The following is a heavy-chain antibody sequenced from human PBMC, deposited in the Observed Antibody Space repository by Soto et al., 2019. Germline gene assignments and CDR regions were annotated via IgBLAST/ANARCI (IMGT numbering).Heavy chain of an antibody. D-gene: IGHD3-22*01. V-gene: IGHV3-21*01. CDR1: GFTFSSYS. J-gene: IGHJ3*02. CDR3: ARDCKDSSGYYCAFDI. Sequence: GGSLRLSCAASGFTFSSYSMNWVRQAPGKGLEWDSSISSSSSYIYYADSVKGRFTISRDNAKNSLYLQMNSLRAEDTAAYYCARDCKDSSGYYCAFDIWGQGTMVTVSS. CDR2: ISSSSSYI.